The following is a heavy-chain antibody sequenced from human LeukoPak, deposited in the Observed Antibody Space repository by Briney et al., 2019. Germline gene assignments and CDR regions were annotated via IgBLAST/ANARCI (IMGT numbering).Heavy chain of an antibody. CDR2: ISHTSEYT. Sequence: GGSLRLSCAASGFTFSSYTMSWVRQAPGKGLEWVSAISHTSEYTYHADSVKGRLTISRDNSKNTLYLQMNSLRAEDTAMYYCAKGSSAGRPYYFDYWGQGTLVTVSS. D-gene: IGHD3-10*01. V-gene: IGHV3-23*01. CDR3: AKGSSAGRPYYFDY. J-gene: IGHJ4*02. CDR1: GFTFSSYT.